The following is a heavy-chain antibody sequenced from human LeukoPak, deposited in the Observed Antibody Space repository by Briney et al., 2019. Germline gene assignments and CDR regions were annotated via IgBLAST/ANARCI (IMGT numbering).Heavy chain of an antibody. V-gene: IGHV3-30*18. J-gene: IGHJ4*01. CDR1: GFTFSSYG. CDR2: ISFDGRNI. CDR3: AKDRGSGRVRGVIINY. D-gene: IGHD3-10*01. Sequence: GGSLRLSCAASGFTFSSYGMHWVRQAPGKGLEWVAVISFDGRNIYYADSVKGRFTISRDNSKNTLYLQMNSLRAEDTAVYYCAKDRGSGRVRGVIINYWGHGTLVTVSS.